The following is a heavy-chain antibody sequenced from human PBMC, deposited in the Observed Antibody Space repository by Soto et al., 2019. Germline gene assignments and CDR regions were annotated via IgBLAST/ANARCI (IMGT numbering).Heavy chain of an antibody. D-gene: IGHD3-10*01. CDR1: GFTFSSYW. CDR3: ARAYGSRYGMDV. J-gene: IGHJ6*02. V-gene: IGHV3-74*01. CDR2: INSDGSST. Sequence: LRLSCAASGFTFSSYWMHWVRQAPGKGLVWVSRINSDGSSTSYADSVKGRFTISRDNAKNTLYLQMNSLRAEDTAVYYCARAYGSRYGMDVWGQGTTVTVSS.